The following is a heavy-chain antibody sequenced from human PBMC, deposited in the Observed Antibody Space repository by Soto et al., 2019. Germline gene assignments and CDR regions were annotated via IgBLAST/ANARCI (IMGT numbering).Heavy chain of an antibody. V-gene: IGHV5-51*01. CDR2: IFPSDSDT. CDR3: ARKDKSGYFNWFDP. D-gene: IGHD3-22*01. CDR1: GYRFTSYW. J-gene: IGHJ5*02. Sequence: GESLKISGRTSGYRFTSYWIAWVRQMPGKGLEWMGIIFPSDSDTRYSPSFQGQVTISADRSTSTVFLQWASLKASDTAVYFCARKDKSGYFNWFDPWGQGTLVTVSS.